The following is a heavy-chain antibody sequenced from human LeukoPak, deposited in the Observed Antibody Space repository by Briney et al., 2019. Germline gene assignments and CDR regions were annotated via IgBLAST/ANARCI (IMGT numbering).Heavy chain of an antibody. CDR2: MSYVGSKK. Sequence: ARSLRLSCAASGLSFTSYCWRWVRQAQGNGLGWVAVMSYVGSKKNFADSVKGRLTISRENPKHTLYMQVDSRGAECTGVYYRARDSGIAVVGSLRAFHLWGQETMVSVFS. CDR3: ARDSGIAVVGSLRAFHL. V-gene: IGHV3-30*03. D-gene: IGHD6-19*01. J-gene: IGHJ3*01. CDR1: GLSFTSYC.